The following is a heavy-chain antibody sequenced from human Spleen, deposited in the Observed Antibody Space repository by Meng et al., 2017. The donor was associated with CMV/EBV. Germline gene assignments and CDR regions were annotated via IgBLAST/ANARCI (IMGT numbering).Heavy chain of an antibody. CDR2: IRYDGTVK. Sequence: GESLKISCVASGFQFSGYDMHWVRQAPGKGLEWVAFIRYDGTVKYYTDSVKGRFIISRGNSKNTLYLQMNSLRADDTSVYYCAKANNFDSWGQGTLVTVSS. D-gene: IGHD4/OR15-4a*01. CDR3: AKANNFDS. J-gene: IGHJ4*02. V-gene: IGHV3-30*02. CDR1: GFQFSGYD.